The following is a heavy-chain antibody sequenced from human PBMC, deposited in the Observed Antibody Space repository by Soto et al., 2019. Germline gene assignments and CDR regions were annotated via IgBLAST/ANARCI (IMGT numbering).Heavy chain of an antibody. CDR3: AKYGSGITYSGRADVYYYGMDV. J-gene: IGHJ6*02. Sequence: PGESLKISCKGSGYSFTSYWIGWVRQMPGKGLEWMGIIYPGDSDTRYSPSFQGQVTISADKSISTAYLQWSSLKASDTAMYYCAKYGSGITYSGRADVYYYGMDVWGQGTTVTVSS. V-gene: IGHV5-51*01. CDR1: GYSFTSYW. CDR2: IYPGDSDT. D-gene: IGHD3-10*01.